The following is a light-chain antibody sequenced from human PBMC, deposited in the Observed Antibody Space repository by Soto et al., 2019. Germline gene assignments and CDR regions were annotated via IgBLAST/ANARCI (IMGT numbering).Light chain of an antibody. CDR3: QQSYSTPWT. J-gene: IGKJ1*01. V-gene: IGKV1-39*01. Sequence: IQMTQSPSTLSASVGARVPITCRASQSLSNWLAWYQQKPGEAPKLLIYAASTLQSGVPSRFSGSGSGTDFTLTISSLQPEDFATYYCQQSYSTPWTFGQGTKVDIK. CDR1: QSLSNW. CDR2: AAS.